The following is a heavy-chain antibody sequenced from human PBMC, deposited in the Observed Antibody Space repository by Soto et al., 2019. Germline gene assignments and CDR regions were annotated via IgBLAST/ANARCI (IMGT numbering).Heavy chain of an antibody. CDR1: GGSFSGYY. J-gene: IGHJ4*02. CDR3: ARGFSRRDYVWGSYLQPSDY. V-gene: IGHV4-34*01. Sequence: KTSETLSLTCAVYGGSFSGYYWSWIRQPPGRGLEWIGEINHSGSTNYNPSLKSRVTISVDTSKNQFSLKLSSVTAADTAVYYCARGFSRRDYVWGSYLQPSDYWGQGTLVTVSS. CDR2: INHSGST. D-gene: IGHD3-16*02.